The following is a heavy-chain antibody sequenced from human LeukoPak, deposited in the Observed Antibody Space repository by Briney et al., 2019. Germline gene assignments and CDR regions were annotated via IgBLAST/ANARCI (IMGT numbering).Heavy chain of an antibody. CDR2: IYYTGST. CDR1: GGSINSHY. J-gene: IGHJ5*02. Sequence: SETLSLTCTVSGGSINSHYWSWIRQPPGKGLEWIGYIYYTGSTNYNPSLKGRVTISIDTSRNQFSLNLSSVTAADTAVYYCARSWVGANHHWGQGTLVTVSS. V-gene: IGHV4-59*11. D-gene: IGHD1-26*01. CDR3: ARSWVGANHH.